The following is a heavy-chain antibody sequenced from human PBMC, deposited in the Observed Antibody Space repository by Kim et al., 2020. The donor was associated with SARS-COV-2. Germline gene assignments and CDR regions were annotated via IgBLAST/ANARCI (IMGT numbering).Heavy chain of an antibody. J-gene: IGHJ4*02. V-gene: IGHV3-21*01. CDR2: ISSSSSYI. D-gene: IGHD3-16*01. CDR3: ARDLSGGAIFLDY. CDR1: GFTFSSYS. Sequence: GGSLRLSCAASGFTFSSYSMNWVRQAPGKGLEWVSSISSSSSYIYYADSVKGRFTISRDNAKNSLYLQMNSLRAEDTAVYYCARDLSGGAIFLDYWGQGTLVTVSS.